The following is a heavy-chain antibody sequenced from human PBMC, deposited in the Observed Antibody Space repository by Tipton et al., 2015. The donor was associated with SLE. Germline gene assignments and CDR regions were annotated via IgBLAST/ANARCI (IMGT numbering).Heavy chain of an antibody. D-gene: IGHD3-10*01. CDR2: IYYSGST. CDR1: GYSISSGYY. CDR3: ARDRYYGSGSLGSNYYYMDV. J-gene: IGHJ6*03. V-gene: IGHV4-61*01. Sequence: TLSLTCAVSGYSISSGYYWSWIRQPPGKGLEWIGYIYYSGSTNYNPSLKSRVTISVDTSKNQFSLKLSSVTAADTAVYYCARDRYYGSGSLGSNYYYMDVWGKGTTVTVSS.